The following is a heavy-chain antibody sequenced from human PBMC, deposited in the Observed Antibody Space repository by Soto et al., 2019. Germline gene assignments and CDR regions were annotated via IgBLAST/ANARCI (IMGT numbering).Heavy chain of an antibody. V-gene: IGHV2-5*02. CDR3: AHGQITGTILAFDY. D-gene: IGHD1-7*01. CDR1: GFSLSTSGVG. Sequence: QITLKESGPTLVKPPQTLTLTCTFSGFSLSTSGVGVGWIRQPPGKALEWLALIYWDDDKRYSPSLESRLTITRDTSKSQVVLTMTNMDPVDTATYYCAHGQITGTILAFDYWGQGTLVTVSS. J-gene: IGHJ4*02. CDR2: IYWDDDK.